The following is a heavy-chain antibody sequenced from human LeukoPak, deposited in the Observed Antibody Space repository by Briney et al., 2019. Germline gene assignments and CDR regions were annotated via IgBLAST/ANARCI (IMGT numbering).Heavy chain of an antibody. CDR1: GYTFTGYY. Sequence: GASVKVSCKASGYTFTGYYMHWVRQAPGQGLEWMGWINPNSGGTNYAQKFQGRVTMTRDTSISTAYMELSRLRSDDTAVYYCARNPIAAAGTFDPWGQGTLVTVSS. CDR2: INPNSGGT. V-gene: IGHV1-2*02. CDR3: ARNPIAAAGTFDP. J-gene: IGHJ5*02. D-gene: IGHD6-13*01.